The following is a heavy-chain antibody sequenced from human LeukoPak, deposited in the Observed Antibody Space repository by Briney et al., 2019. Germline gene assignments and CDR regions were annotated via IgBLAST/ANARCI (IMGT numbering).Heavy chain of an antibody. V-gene: IGHV3-7*03. CDR1: GFTFGTYW. CDR2: IKEDGSEK. D-gene: IGHD6-19*01. CDR3: AKDAVAGGCLNDY. J-gene: IGHJ4*02. Sequence: GGSLRLSCAASGFTFGTYWMNWVRQAPGKGLEWVANIKEDGSEKYYVDSVKGRFTISRDNAKNSLYLQMNSLRAEDTAVYYCAKDAVAGGCLNDYWGQGTLVTVSS.